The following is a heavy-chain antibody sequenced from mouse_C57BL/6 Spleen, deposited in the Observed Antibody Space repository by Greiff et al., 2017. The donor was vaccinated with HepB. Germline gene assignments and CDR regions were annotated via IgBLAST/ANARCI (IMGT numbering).Heavy chain of an antibody. J-gene: IGHJ2*01. V-gene: IGHV1-59*01. CDR2: IDPSDSYT. D-gene: IGHD4-1*01. Sequence: QVQLQQPGAELVRPGTSVKLSCKASGYTFTSYWMHWVKQRPGQGLEWIGVIDPSDSYTNYNQKFKGKATLTVDTSSSTAYMQLSSLTSEDSAVYYCARSPKLGVDYWGQGTTLTVSS. CDR3: ARSPKLGVDY. CDR1: GYTFTSYW.